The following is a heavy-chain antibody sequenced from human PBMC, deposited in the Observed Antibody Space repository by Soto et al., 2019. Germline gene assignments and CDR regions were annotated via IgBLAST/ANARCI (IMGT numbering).Heavy chain of an antibody. D-gene: IGHD2-2*01. Sequence: GGSLRLSCAASEFTVTNNEMSWVRQAPGKGLEWDSILYSGGNTYYADSVEGRFTISRDGSKNTLYLRMNSLRAEDTAVYYCALRRVAYADFWGQGTRVTVSS. CDR3: ALRRVAYADF. V-gene: IGHV3-53*01. CDR2: LYSGGNT. CDR1: EFTVTNNE. J-gene: IGHJ4*02.